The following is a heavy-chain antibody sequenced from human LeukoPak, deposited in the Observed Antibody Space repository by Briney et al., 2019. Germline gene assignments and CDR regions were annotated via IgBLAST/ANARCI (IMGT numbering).Heavy chain of an antibody. CDR2: ISWNRGTI. J-gene: IGHJ3*02. Sequence: GGSLRLSCAASGFTFDDYAMHWVRHAPGKGLEWVSGISWNRGTIIYADSVKGRFTISRDNAKNSLYLQMNSLRGEDTALYYCAKGRTTASWAAFDIWGQGTMVTVSS. CDR3: AKGRTTASWAAFDI. V-gene: IGHV3-9*01. D-gene: IGHD4-17*01. CDR1: GFTFDDYA.